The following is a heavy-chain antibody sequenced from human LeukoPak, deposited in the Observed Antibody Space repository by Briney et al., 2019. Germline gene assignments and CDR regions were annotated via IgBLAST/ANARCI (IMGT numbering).Heavy chain of an antibody. J-gene: IGHJ2*01. CDR3: ARDLHGGDSFTSDWYFDL. V-gene: IGHV4-4*02. CDR2: ISHSGST. Sequence: SGTLSLTCAVSGGSISISNSNWWSWVRQPPGKGLEWIGEISHSGSTNYNPSLKSRVTISVDKSKNQFSLKLSSVAAADTAVYYCARDLHGGDSFTSDWYFDLWGRGTLVTVSS. D-gene: IGHD4-23*01. CDR1: GGSISISNSNW.